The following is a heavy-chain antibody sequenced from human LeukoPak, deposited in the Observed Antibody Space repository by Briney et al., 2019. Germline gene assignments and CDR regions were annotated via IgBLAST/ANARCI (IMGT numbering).Heavy chain of an antibody. V-gene: IGHV3-21*01. D-gene: IGHD6-6*01. J-gene: IGHJ4*02. CDR1: GFAFSSDP. Sequence: GGSLRLSCAASGFAFSSDPKNWVRQAPGKGLEWVSSIGGSSTSIYYAGSVKGRFTISRDNSKNTLFLQMNSLRAEDTAVYYCAKDLYSNTSPFDYWGQGTLVIVSS. CDR3: AKDLYSNTSPFDY. CDR2: IGGSSTSI.